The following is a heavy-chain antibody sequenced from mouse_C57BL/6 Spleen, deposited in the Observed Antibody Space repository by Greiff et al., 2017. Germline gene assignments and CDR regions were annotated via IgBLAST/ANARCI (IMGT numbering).Heavy chain of an antibody. Sequence: QVQLQQPGAELVKPGASVKMSCKASGYTFTSYRITWVKQRPGQGLEWIGDIYPGSGSTNYNEKFKSKATLTVDTSSSTAYMQLSSLTSEDSAVYYCARGLLGDFDDRGQGTTLTVSS. D-gene: IGHD2-3*01. CDR2: IYPGSGST. CDR3: ARGLLGDFDD. CDR1: GYTFTSYR. J-gene: IGHJ2*01. V-gene: IGHV1-55*01.